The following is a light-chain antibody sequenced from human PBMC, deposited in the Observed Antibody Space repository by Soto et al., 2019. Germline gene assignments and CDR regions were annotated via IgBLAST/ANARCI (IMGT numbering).Light chain of an antibody. CDR1: SGSVSTSYH. J-gene: IGLJ2*01. CDR2: STS. V-gene: IGLV8-61*01. CDR3: VLYLGSGIVV. Sequence: QAVVTQERSFSVSPGGTVTLTCGLSSGSVSTSYHPSWYQQNPGQTPRTLMYSTSTRSSEVPDRFSGSILGNKAALPITGAQPEDESDYYCVLYLGSGIVVFGGGTKLPVL.